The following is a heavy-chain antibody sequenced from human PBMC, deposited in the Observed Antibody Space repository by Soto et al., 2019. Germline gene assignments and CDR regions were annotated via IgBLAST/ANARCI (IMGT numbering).Heavy chain of an antibody. V-gene: IGHV4-61*01. CDR1: GGSVSSGSYY. Sequence: SETLSLTCTVSGGSVSSGSYYWSWIRQPPGKGLEWIGYIYYSGSTNYNPSLKSRVTISVDTSKNQFSLKLSSVTAADTAVYYCARDFASAPGIAAAGPTYYYYGMDVWGQGTTVTVSS. CDR2: IYYSGST. J-gene: IGHJ6*02. D-gene: IGHD6-13*01. CDR3: ARDFASAPGIAAAGPTYYYYGMDV.